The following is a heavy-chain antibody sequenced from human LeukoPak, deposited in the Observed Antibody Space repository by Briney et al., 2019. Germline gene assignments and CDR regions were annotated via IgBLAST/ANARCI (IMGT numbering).Heavy chain of an antibody. CDR3: ARHEDLSSSWLASFDL. V-gene: IGHV4-39*01. CDR2: IYYSGST. Sequence: SETLSLTCTVSGGSISSSSYYWGWIRQPPGKGLEWIGSIYYSGSTYYNPSLKSRVTISVDTSKNQFSLKLSSVTAADTAVYYCARHEDLSSSWLASFDLWGRGTLVTVSS. CDR1: GGSISSSSYY. J-gene: IGHJ2*01. D-gene: IGHD6-13*01.